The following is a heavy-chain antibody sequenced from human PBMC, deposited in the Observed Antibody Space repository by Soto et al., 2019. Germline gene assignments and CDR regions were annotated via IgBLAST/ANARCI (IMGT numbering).Heavy chain of an antibody. D-gene: IGHD6-13*01. J-gene: IGHJ4*02. Sequence: QVQLVESGGGVVQPGRSLRLACAPSGFTFSSYAMQWVRQAPGKGLEWVGVISSNGGQKYYADSVKGRFTISRDNSTNMLYLQMNSLRPEDTAIYYCANDALTAGTFDYWGQGTLVTVSS. V-gene: IGHV3-30*18. CDR3: ANDALTAGTFDY. CDR1: GFTFSSYA. CDR2: ISSNGGQK.